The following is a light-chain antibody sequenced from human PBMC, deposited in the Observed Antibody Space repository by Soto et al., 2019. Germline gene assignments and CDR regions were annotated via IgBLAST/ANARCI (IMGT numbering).Light chain of an antibody. CDR2: DAS. J-gene: IGKJ1*01. V-gene: IGKV3-11*01. CDR1: QSISNS. CDR3: QQRASWPWT. Sequence: EIVLTQSPATLSLSPGERATLSCRASQSISNSLAWYQQRPGQAPRLLVYDASNTGTNIPARFSGSGSGTDFSLTISSLEPDDFAVYYCQQRASWPWTFDQGTKVEIK.